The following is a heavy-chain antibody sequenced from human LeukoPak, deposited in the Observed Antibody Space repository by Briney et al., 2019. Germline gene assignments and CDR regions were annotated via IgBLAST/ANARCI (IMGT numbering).Heavy chain of an antibody. Sequence: SETLSLTCAVYGGSFSGYYWSWIRQPPGKGLEWIGEINHSGSTNYNPSLKSRVTLSVDTSKNQFSLKLSSVTAADTAVYYCASSNLTTGSYYFDYWGQGTLVTVSS. CDR3: ASSNLTTGSYYFDY. CDR2: INHSGST. D-gene: IGHD4/OR15-4a*01. J-gene: IGHJ4*02. CDR1: GGSFSGYY. V-gene: IGHV4-34*01.